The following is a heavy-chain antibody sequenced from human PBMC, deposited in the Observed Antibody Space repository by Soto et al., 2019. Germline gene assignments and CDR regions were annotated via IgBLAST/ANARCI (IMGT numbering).Heavy chain of an antibody. J-gene: IGHJ4*02. CDR2: ISYDGSNK. CDR1: GFTSSSYA. D-gene: IGHD6-19*01. V-gene: IGHV3-30-3*01. Sequence: QVQLVESGGGMVQPGRSLRLSCAASGFTSSSYAMHWVRQAPGKGLEWVAVISYDGSNKYYADSVKGRFTISRDNSKNTLYLQMNSLRAEDTAVYYCARDLASYSSGLFDYWGQGTLVTVSS. CDR3: ARDLASYSSGLFDY.